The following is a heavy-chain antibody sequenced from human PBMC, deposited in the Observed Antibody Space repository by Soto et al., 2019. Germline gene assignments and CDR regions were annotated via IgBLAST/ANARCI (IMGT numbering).Heavy chain of an antibody. D-gene: IGHD3-22*01. CDR2: IDPSGNGT. V-gene: IGHV1-46*01. CDR3: AINYYDSSGYLY. J-gene: IGHJ4*02. Sequence: ASVKVSCKTSGHTFINYYMHWVRQAPGQGLDWLGKIDPSGNGTSYAERFQGRITLTSDTSTKTVYVELSSLRSEDTAIYYCAINYYDSSGYLYWGQGTLVTVS. CDR1: GHTFINYY.